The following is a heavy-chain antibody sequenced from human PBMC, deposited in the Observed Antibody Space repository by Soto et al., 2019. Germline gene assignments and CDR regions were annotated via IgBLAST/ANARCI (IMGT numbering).Heavy chain of an antibody. V-gene: IGHV4-30-2*01. CDR2: IDNSGRT. J-gene: IGHJ5*02. CDR3: ARIHVDTVMVFDP. Sequence: SAIQSHTRSFFGNSLFNGGYSWDWIRQPPENGLEWFGDIDNSGRTYYNPSLKSRVTISVDRSKKQFSLKLSSVTAADTAVYYCARIHVDTVMVFDPWCQRNLVTVS. D-gene: IGHD5-18*01. CDR1: GNSLFNGGYS.